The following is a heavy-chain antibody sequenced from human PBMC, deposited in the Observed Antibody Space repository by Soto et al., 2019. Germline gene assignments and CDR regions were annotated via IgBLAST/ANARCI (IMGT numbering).Heavy chain of an antibody. V-gene: IGHV1-18*01. CDR2: ISAYNGNT. CDR1: GYAFTSYG. D-gene: IGHD6-13*01. J-gene: IGHJ4*02. Sequence: SVKVTSTASGYAFTSYGSIWVRQAPGQGLEWMGWISAYNGNTNYAQKLQGRVTMTTDTSTSTAYMELRSLRSDDTAVYYCARDGTEYSSRYWGQGTLFTVSS. CDR3: ARDGTEYSSRY.